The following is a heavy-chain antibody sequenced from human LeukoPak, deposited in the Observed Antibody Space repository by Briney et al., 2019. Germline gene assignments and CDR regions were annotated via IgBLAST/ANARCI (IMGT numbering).Heavy chain of an antibody. J-gene: IGHJ4*02. Sequence: QPGGSLRLSCAASGFTFSSYGMNWVRQAPGKGLEWVSYISRSGDTIYFADSVKGRFTISRDNAKNSLYLQMSSLRAEDTAVYYCARDYASDYWGQGTLVTVSS. CDR2: ISRSGDTI. CDR3: ARDYASDY. D-gene: IGHD3-10*01. V-gene: IGHV3-48*03. CDR1: GFTFSSYG.